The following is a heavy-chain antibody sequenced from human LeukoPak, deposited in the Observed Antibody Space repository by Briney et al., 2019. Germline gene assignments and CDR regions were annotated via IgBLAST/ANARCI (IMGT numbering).Heavy chain of an antibody. CDR1: GAPVSSGSFY. CDR3: AYDNSSGWVDY. V-gene: IGHV4-39*07. J-gene: IGHJ4*02. D-gene: IGHD6-19*01. CDR2: VYYNGRT. Sequence: SETLSLTCTVSGAPVSSGSFYWAWIRQPPGQGLEWIGSVYYNGRTYYNPSLKSRVTISVDTSKNQFSLKLSSVTAADTAVYYCAYDNSSGWVDYWGQGTLVTISS.